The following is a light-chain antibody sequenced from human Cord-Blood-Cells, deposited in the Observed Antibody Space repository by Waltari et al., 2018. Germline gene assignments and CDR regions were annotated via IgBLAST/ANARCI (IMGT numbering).Light chain of an antibody. CDR2: GAS. CDR3: QQYNNWPPFT. Sequence: EIVMTQSPATLSVSPGERATLSCRASQSVSSNLAWYQQKPGQDPRLLIYGASTRATGSPARFSGSGSGTEFTLTISSLQSEDFAVYYCQQYNNWPPFTFGPGTKVDIK. J-gene: IGKJ3*01. CDR1: QSVSSN. V-gene: IGKV3-15*01.